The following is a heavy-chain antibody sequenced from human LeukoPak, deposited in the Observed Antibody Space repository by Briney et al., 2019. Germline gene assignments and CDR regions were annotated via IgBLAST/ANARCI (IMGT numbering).Heavy chain of an antibody. D-gene: IGHD1-1*01. CDR1: GFTVSSNY. CDR2: IYSGGST. J-gene: IGHJ3*02. CDR3: AREAVTGLDAFDI. Sequence: WGSLRLSCAASGFTVSSNYMTWVRQAPGKGLEWVSVIYSGGSTYYADCVKGRFTISRDNSKNTLYLQMNSLRAEDTAVYYCAREAVTGLDAFDIWGQGTMVTVSS. V-gene: IGHV3-66*01.